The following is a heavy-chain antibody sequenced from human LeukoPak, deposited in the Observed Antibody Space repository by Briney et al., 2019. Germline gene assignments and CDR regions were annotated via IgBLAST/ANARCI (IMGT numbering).Heavy chain of an antibody. Sequence: GGSLRLSCAASGFTFSSYAVSWVRQAPGKGLEWVSAISGSGGSTYYADSVKGRFTISRDNSKNTLYLQMNSLRDEDTAVYYCAKGYRGPYSSSPSHFDYWGQGTLVTVSS. V-gene: IGHV3-23*01. J-gene: IGHJ4*02. CDR1: GFTFSSYA. CDR3: AKGYRGPYSSSPSHFDY. D-gene: IGHD6-13*01. CDR2: ISGSGGST.